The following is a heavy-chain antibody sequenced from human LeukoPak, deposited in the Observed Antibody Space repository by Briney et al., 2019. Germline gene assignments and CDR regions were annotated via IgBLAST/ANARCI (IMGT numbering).Heavy chain of an antibody. J-gene: IGHJ4*02. CDR1: GGPFSGYY. D-gene: IGHD5-18*01. CDR3: ARGRGGYSYGRFDY. CDR2: INHSGST. Sequence: PSETLSLTCAVYGGPFSGYYWSWIRQPPGKGLEWIGEINHSGSTNYNPSLKSRVTISVDTSKNQFSLKLSSVTAADTAVYYCARGRGGYSYGRFDYWGQGTLVTVSS. V-gene: IGHV4-34*01.